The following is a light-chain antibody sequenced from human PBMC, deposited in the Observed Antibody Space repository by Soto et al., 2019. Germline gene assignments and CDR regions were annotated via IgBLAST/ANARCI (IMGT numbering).Light chain of an antibody. V-gene: IGKV1-17*01. Sequence: DIQITGSPCSRAASVGDRVTITCRASQAIRNDLAWYQQKPGRAPKRLIYGSSSLQSGVPSRFSGRGSGTEFTLTISSLQPEDFATYYCLQHNVFPRTFGQGTKVDIK. J-gene: IGKJ1*01. CDR2: GSS. CDR3: LQHNVFPRT. CDR1: QAIRND.